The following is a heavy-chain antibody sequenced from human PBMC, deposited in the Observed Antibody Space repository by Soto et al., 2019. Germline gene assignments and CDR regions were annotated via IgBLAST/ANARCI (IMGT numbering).Heavy chain of an antibody. CDR1: GASISSAAYF. CDR3: ERGPTPFWSIYRFSFLAP. Sequence: PSETLSLTCTVSGASISSAAYFWTWIRQPPVEGLEWIGFMSYSGTTYHNPSLQSGLLLSVDTSKNQFSLELSFSTAADTARYYCERGPTPFWSIYRFSFLAPWGHGHLVTFS. D-gene: IGHD3-3*01. V-gene: IGHV4-31*03. CDR2: MSYSGTT. J-gene: IGHJ5*02.